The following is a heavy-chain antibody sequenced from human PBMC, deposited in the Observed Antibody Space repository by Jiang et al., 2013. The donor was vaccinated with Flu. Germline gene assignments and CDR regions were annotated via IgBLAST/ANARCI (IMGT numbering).Heavy chain of an antibody. CDR1: GYTFTSYY. CDR3: ARATYYYDSSGYRDNHAHFDY. D-gene: IGHD3-22*01. V-gene: IGHV1-46*03. J-gene: IGHJ4*03. CDR2: INPSGGST. Sequence: GAEVKKPGASVKVSCKASGYTFTSYYMHWVRQAPGQGLEWMGIINPSGGSTSYAQKFQGRVTMTRDTSTSTVYMELSSLRSEDTAVYYCARATYYYDSSGYRDNHAHFDYVGHGNLVTVSS.